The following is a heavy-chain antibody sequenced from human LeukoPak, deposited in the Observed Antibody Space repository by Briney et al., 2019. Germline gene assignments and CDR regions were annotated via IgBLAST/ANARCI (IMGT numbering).Heavy chain of an antibody. J-gene: IGHJ4*02. CDR3: ARRAPYSGYDGGYFDY. V-gene: IGHV4-59*05. CDR2: IYYSGST. CDR1: GGSLSSYY. D-gene: IGHD5-12*01. Sequence: SETLSLTCTVFGGSLSSYYWSWLRQPPGKGLEWIGSIYYSGSTYYNPSLKSRVTISVETSKNQFSLKLSSVTAADTAVYYCARRAPYSGYDGGYFDYWGEGTLVTVSS.